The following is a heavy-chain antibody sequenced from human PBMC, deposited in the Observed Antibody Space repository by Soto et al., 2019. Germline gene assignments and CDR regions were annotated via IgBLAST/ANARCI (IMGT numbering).Heavy chain of an antibody. J-gene: IGHJ4*02. CDR2: IYYSGST. CDR1: GGSISSGGYY. CDR3: ARLNYYDSSGYYQPYYFDY. Sequence: KPSETLSLTCTVSGGSISSGGYYWSWIRQHPGKGLEWIGYIYYSGSTYYNPSLKSRVTISVDTSKNQFSLKLSSVTAADTAVYYCARLNYYDSSGYYQPYYFDYWGQGTLVTVSS. V-gene: IGHV4-31*03. D-gene: IGHD3-22*01.